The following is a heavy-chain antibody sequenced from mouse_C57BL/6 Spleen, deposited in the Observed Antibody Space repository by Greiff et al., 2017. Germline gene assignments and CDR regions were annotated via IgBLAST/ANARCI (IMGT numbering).Heavy chain of an antibody. Sequence: EVQLQQSGTVLARPGASVKMSCKTSGYTFTSYWMHWVKQRPGQGLEWIGAIYPGNSDTSYNQKFKGKAKLTAVTSASTAYMELSSLTNEDSAVYYCTRRDDGYLLGYFDVWGTGTTVTVSS. J-gene: IGHJ1*03. CDR1: GYTFTSYW. CDR3: TRRDDGYLLGYFDV. D-gene: IGHD2-3*01. V-gene: IGHV1-5*01. CDR2: IYPGNSDT.